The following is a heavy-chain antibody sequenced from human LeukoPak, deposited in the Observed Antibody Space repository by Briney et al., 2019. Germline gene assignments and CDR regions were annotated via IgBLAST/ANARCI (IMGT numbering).Heavy chain of an antibody. CDR3: AKGPLIAVAGTTWDY. CDR2: ISYDGSNK. D-gene: IGHD6-19*01. Sequence: GGSLRLSCAASGFTFSSYGMHWVRQAPGKGLEWVAVISYDGSNKYYADSVKGRFTISRDNSKSTLYLQMNSLRAEDTALYYCAKGPLIAVAGTTWDYWGQGTLVTVSS. V-gene: IGHV3-30*18. J-gene: IGHJ4*02. CDR1: GFTFSSYG.